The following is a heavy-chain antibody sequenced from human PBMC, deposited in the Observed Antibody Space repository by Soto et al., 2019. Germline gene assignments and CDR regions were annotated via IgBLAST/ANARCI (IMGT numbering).Heavy chain of an antibody. V-gene: IGHV3-30*18. Sequence: QVQLVESWGGVVQPGRSLRLSCAASGFTFSSYGMHWVRQAPGKGLEWVAVISYDGSNKYYADSVKGRFTISRDNSKNTLYLQMNSLRAEDTAVYYCAKAQGSGSTPWYFDLWGRGTLVPVSS. J-gene: IGHJ2*01. CDR1: GFTFSSYG. CDR3: AKAQGSGSTPWYFDL. D-gene: IGHD1-26*01. CDR2: ISYDGSNK.